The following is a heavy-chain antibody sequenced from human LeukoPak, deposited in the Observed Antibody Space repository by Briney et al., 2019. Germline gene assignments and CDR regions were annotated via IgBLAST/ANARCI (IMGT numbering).Heavy chain of an antibody. CDR3: ARHSRGYFDY. Sequence: SETLSLTCAVYGGSFSGYYWSWIRQPPGKGLEWIGYIYYSGSTNYNPSLKSRVTISVDTSKNQFSLKLSSVTAADTAVYYCARHSRGYFDYWGQGTLVTVSS. CDR1: GGSFSGYY. J-gene: IGHJ4*02. CDR2: IYYSGST. V-gene: IGHV4-59*01.